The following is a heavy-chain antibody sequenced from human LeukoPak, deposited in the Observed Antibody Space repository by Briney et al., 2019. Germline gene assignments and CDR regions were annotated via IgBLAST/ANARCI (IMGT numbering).Heavy chain of an antibody. V-gene: IGHV4-59*01. CDR2: ISYSGNT. Sequence: SETLSLTCSVSGASISSYYWNWFRQPPGKGLEWIGFISYSGNTIYNPSLKSRVTISLDTSKNQVSLKVTSVTAADTAVYYCARAYASGWSDYWGQGTLVTVSS. CDR1: GASISSYY. D-gene: IGHD6-19*01. CDR3: ARAYASGWSDY. J-gene: IGHJ4*02.